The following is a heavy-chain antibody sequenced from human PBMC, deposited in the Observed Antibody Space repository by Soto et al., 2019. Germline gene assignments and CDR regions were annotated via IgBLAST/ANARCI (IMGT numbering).Heavy chain of an antibody. CDR2: MYYGGRT. Sequence: PSEPLCLTCTVSGGSISSYYWSWIRQPPGKGLEWIGYMYYGGRTNYNPSLKSRVTISVDTSKMQVSLKLSSVTAADTAVYFCARGTPSPLIVRSSRGPWFDPWGQGTLVTVSS. V-gene: IGHV4-59*08. D-gene: IGHD2-15*01. J-gene: IGHJ5*02. CDR3: ARGTPSPLIVRSSRGPWFDP. CDR1: GGSISSYY.